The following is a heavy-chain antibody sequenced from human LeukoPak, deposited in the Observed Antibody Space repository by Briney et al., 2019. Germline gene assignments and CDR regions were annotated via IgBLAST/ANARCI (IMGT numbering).Heavy chain of an antibody. CDR1: GGSISSYY. J-gene: IGHJ4*02. CDR3: ARGHGSGWYFDY. V-gene: IGHV4-59*01. CDR2: IYYSGST. Sequence: PSETLSLTCTVSGGSISSYYWSWIRQPPGKGLEWIGYIYYSGSTNYNPSLKSRVTISVDTSKNQFSLKLSSVTAADTAVYYCARGHGSGWYFDYWGQRTLVTVSS. D-gene: IGHD6-19*01.